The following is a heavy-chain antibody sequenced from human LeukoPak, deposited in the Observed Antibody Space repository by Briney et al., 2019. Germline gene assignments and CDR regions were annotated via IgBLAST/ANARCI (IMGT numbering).Heavy chain of an antibody. CDR1: GYTFTSNY. CDR2: ISPSGGST. Sequence: ASVTVSCKAFGYTFTSNYMHWVRQAPGQGPEWMGVISPSGGSTTYAQKFQGRVTLTRDMSTSTDYLELSSLRSEDTAVYYCARGGDDSSGSSDAFDIWGQGTMVTVSS. J-gene: IGHJ3*02. V-gene: IGHV1-46*01. D-gene: IGHD3-22*01. CDR3: ARGGDDSSGSSDAFDI.